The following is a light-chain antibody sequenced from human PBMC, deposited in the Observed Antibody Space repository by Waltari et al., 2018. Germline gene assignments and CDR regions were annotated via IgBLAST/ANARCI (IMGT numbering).Light chain of an antibody. J-gene: IGKJ4*01. CDR1: QDIKTS. Sequence: DIQMSQSPSSFSASIGDRVPITCRASQDIKTSVAWYQQKPGKAPKFLVYKASSLNNGVPSRFTGSGSGTDFTLTITSLQPEDFATYFCQQYDTYPLTFGGGTKVEIK. V-gene: IGKV1-5*03. CDR3: QQYDTYPLT. CDR2: KAS.